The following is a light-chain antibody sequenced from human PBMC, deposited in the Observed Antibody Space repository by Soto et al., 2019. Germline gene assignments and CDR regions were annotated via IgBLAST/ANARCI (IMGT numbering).Light chain of an antibody. J-gene: IGKJ1*01. CDR1: QTVTSS. V-gene: IGKV3-15*01. CDR2: DAS. Sequence: EIVLTQSPDTLSLSPGERATLSCRASQTVTSSFLAWYQQKPGQAPRLLIYDASMRETGVPPRFSGSGSGTEFTLTISNLQSEDFAIYFCQKFNKWPWTFGQGTKVDIK. CDR3: QKFNKWPWT.